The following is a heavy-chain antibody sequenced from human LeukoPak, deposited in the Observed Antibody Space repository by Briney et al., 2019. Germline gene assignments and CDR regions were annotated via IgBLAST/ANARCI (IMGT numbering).Heavy chain of an antibody. D-gene: IGHD5-18*01. CDR2: IDPSDSYT. Sequence: GESLKISCKGSGYSFTSYWISWVRQMPGKGLEWMGRIDPSDSYTNYSPSFQGHVTISADKSISTAYLQWSSLKASDTAMYYCASTWIQLWSGGAFDIWGQGTMATVSS. CDR3: ASTWIQLWSGGAFDI. J-gene: IGHJ3*02. V-gene: IGHV5-10-1*01. CDR1: GYSFTSYW.